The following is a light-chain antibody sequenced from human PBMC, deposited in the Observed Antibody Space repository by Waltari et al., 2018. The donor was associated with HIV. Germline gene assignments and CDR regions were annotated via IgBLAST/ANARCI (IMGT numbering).Light chain of an antibody. CDR1: QSIRSW. CDR3: QQYNSYWT. J-gene: IGKJ1*01. CDR2: KAS. V-gene: IGKV1-5*03. Sequence: DIQMTQSPSTLSASVGDRVTITCRASQSIRSWLAWYQQKPGKAPKLLIYKASSLESGVPSRFSGSESGREFTLTISSLQPDDFATYYCQQYNSYWTFGQGTKVEIK.